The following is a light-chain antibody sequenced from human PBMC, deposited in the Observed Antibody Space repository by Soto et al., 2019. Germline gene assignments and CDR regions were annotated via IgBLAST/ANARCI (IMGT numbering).Light chain of an antibody. CDR2: DVN. Sequence: QSALTQHASVSGSPGQSIPLSCTGTSSDIGRYDYVSWYQRHPGKAPKLIIYDVNNRPSGVSNRFSGSKSGNTASLTISGLQAEYEADYYCTSYASGSAPVVFGGGTKPTVL. CDR1: SSDIGRYDY. V-gene: IGLV2-14*01. CDR3: TSYASGSAPVV. J-gene: IGLJ2*01.